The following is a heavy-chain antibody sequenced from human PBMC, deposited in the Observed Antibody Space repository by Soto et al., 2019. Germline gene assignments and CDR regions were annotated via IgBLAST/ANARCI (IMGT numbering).Heavy chain of an antibody. J-gene: IGHJ4*02. CDR1: GYTFTSYG. CDR3: ARDPPTIASAGREDY. Sequence: QVQLVQSGAEVKKPGASVKVSCKASGYTFTSYGLSWVLQAPGQGLEWMGWISGYNGNTNYAQKLQGRVTMTTDTSTSPAYMELRSLRSDDTAVYYCARDPPTIASAGREDYWGQGTLVTVSS. V-gene: IGHV1-18*01. D-gene: IGHD6-13*01. CDR2: ISGYNGNT.